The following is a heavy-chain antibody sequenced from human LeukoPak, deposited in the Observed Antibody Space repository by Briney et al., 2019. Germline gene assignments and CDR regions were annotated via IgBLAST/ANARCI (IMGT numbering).Heavy chain of an antibody. D-gene: IGHD2/OR15-2a*01. V-gene: IGHV3-48*02. CDR3: ARGATNMAYFDC. CDR1: GSTIRSNS. Sequence: GGSLRLSCAASGSTIRSNSMNCVRQAPGKGLEWISYITTSSSPIYYAESVKGRFTISRDNAKNSLYLQMNSLRDEDTAVYWCARGATNMAYFDCWGQGTLVTVSS. J-gene: IGHJ4*02. CDR2: ITTSSSPI.